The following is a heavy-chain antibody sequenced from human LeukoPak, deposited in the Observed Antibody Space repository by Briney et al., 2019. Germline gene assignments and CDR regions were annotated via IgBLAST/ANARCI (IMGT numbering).Heavy chain of an antibody. CDR1: SGSISSFY. V-gene: IGHV4-59*01. D-gene: IGHD3-10*01. J-gene: IGHJ6*02. CDR3: ARGYGSSSYTYYYGMDV. CDR2: VYYSGST. Sequence: PSETLSLTCTVSSGSISSFYWTWIRQPPGRGLEWIGYVYYSGSTNYSPSLKSRVTISLDTSKSQFSLNLTSVTAADTAVYYCARGYGSSSYTYYYGMDVWGQGTTVTVSS.